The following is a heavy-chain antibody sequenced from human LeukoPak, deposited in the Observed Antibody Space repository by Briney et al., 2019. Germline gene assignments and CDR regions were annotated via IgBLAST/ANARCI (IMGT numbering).Heavy chain of an antibody. CDR1: GGTFSSYA. D-gene: IGHD3-22*01. V-gene: IGHV1-46*01. Sequence: ASVKVSCKASGGTFSSYAISWVRQAPGQGLEWMGIINPSGGSTSYAQKFQGRVTMTRDTSTSTVYMELSSLRSEGTAVHYCARSKPPYYYDSSGSRGYYFDYWGQGTLVTVSS. CDR2: INPSGGST. J-gene: IGHJ4*02. CDR3: ARSKPPYYYDSSGSRGYYFDY.